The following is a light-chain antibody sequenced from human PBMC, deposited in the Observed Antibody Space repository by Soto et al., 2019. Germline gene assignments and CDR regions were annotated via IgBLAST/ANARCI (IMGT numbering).Light chain of an antibody. V-gene: IGLV2-23*03. CDR2: EGS. CDR1: SSDVGSYHL. J-gene: IGLJ1*01. Sequence: QSVVTQPASVSGAPWQAVTLSRTGISSDVGSYHLVSWYQQHPGKAPNLMIYEGSKRPSGVSDRFSGSKSGNTASLTISGLQAEDEADYYCCSYAGSSTFLYVFGTGTKVTVL. CDR3: CSYAGSSTFLYV.